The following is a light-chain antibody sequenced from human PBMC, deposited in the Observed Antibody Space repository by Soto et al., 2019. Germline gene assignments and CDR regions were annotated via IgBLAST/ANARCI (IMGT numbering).Light chain of an antibody. CDR1: RSNIGTNY. J-gene: IGLJ3*02. Sequence: QSVLTQPPSASGTPGQRVTISCSGSRSNIGTNYVYWYQHLPGTAPKLLIYRNNEWPSGVPERFSGAKSGTSASLAISGLRSEDEGDYYCAAWDYSLTGWVFGGGTKLTVL. CDR2: RNN. V-gene: IGLV1-47*01. CDR3: AAWDYSLTGWV.